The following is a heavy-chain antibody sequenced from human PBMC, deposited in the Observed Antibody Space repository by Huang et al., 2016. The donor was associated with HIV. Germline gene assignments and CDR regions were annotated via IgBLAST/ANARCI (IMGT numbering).Heavy chain of an antibody. CDR1: GFTFHDHA. D-gene: IGHD1-7*01. V-gene: IGHV3-9*01. CDR3: AKGGNWNWGAAPFDY. CDR2: ISWNSGSR. J-gene: IGHJ4*02. Sequence: EVQLVESGGIWVQPGRSLRVSCAASGFTFHDHAMHWVRQAPGKGLEWVSGISWNSGSRGDADSGKGRFTISRDNAKNSLYLQMNSLRAEDTALYYCAKGGNWNWGAAPFDYWGQGTLVTVSS.